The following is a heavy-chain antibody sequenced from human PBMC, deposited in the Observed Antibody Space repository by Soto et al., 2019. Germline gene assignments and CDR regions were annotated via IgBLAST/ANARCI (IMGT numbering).Heavy chain of an antibody. CDR3: ARDQNGGHCSGGSFHYYYGMDV. J-gene: IGHJ6*02. Sequence: QVQLVESGGGVVQPGTSLRLSCTASGFTFSNYSMHWVRQAPGKGLERVAVTSYDGGNKYYADSVKGGFTISRDNSKNTMYVQMNSLRGEDTAIYYCARDQNGGHCSGGSFHYYYGMDVWGQGTTVTVSS. V-gene: IGHV3-30-3*01. D-gene: IGHD2-15*01. CDR1: GFTFSNYS. CDR2: TSYDGGNK.